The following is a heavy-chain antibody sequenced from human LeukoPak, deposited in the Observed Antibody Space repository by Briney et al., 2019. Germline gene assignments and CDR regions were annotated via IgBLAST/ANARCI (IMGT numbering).Heavy chain of an antibody. CDR2: IIPIFGTA. CDR1: GGTFSSYA. V-gene: IGHV1-69*05. Sequence: SVKVSCKATGGTFSSYAISWVRQAPGQGLEWMGRIIPIFGTANYAQKFQGRVTITTDESTSTAYMELSSLRSEDTAVYYCARGRFLEWLFLDYWGQGTLVTVSS. D-gene: IGHD3-3*01. CDR3: ARGRFLEWLFLDY. J-gene: IGHJ4*02.